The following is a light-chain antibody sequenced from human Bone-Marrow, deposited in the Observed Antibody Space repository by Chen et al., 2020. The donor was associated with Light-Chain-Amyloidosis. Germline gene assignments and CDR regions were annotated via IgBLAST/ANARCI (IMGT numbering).Light chain of an antibody. CDR1: NIGSTS. Sequence: SYVLTQPSSVSVAPGETATLACGGNNIGSTSVHRYQQTPGQAPLLVVYDDSDRSSGIPERLSGSNSGNTATLTISRVEAGDEADYYCQVWDRSSDRPVFGGGTKLTVL. V-gene: IGLV3-21*02. CDR2: DDS. CDR3: QVWDRSSDRPV. J-gene: IGLJ3*02.